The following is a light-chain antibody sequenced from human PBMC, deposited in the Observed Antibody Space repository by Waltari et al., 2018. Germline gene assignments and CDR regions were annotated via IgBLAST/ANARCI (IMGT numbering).Light chain of an antibody. CDR2: KDT. CDR1: DLAEKY. CDR3: HAAADNNWF. J-gene: IGLJ2*01. Sequence: YDLTQPFSVSVSPGQTATIPCSGDDLAEKYVRWFQQKPGQAPTLILYKDTERPSGIPERFSGSSSGSTVTLTIRGALLEDEADYHCHAAADNNWFFGGGTKLTVL. V-gene: IGLV3-27*01.